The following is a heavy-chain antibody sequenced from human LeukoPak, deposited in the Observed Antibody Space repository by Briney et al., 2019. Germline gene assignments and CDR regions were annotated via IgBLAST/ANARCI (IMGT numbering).Heavy chain of an antibody. Sequence: SGPTLANPTQILTVTCTFSGVSLSTSGMCVSWIRQPPGMALEWLALLDWDDDKIYSTSLKTRVSISKDTSKNQVVLTMTNMNPVDTATYYCARIQAYGGNSEGNYFNYWGQGTLVTVSS. D-gene: IGHD4-23*01. CDR3: ARIQAYGGNSEGNYFNY. CDR2: LDWDDDK. J-gene: IGHJ4*02. CDR1: GVSLSTSGMC. V-gene: IGHV2-70*01.